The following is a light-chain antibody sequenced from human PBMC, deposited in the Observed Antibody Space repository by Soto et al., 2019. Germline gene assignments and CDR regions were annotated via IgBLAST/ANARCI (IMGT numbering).Light chain of an antibody. V-gene: IGKV3D-20*02. J-gene: IGKJ5*01. Sequence: EIVLTQSPGTLSLSPGERATLSCRASQSVSSSYLGWYQQKPGQAPRLLIYDAFNRATGIPARFSGSGSGTDFTLTISSLEPEDFAVYYCHQRSSWPITFGQGARLEIK. CDR1: QSVSSSY. CDR3: HQRSSWPIT. CDR2: DAF.